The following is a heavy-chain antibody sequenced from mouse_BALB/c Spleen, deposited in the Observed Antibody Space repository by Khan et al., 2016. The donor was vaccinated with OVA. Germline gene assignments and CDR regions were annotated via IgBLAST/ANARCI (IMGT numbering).Heavy chain of an antibody. J-gene: IGHJ3*01. CDR3: ARSGYGNPFAY. CDR2: INPSNGGS. CDR1: GYTFTSYF. V-gene: IGHV1-53*01. D-gene: IGHD2-1*01. Sequence: QVQLQQSGTELVKPGASVKISCKASGYTFTSYFLYWVKQRPGQGLEGIGGINPSNGGSHFNEKFKSKATLTVAKSSSTAYMHFSSLTSEDTAVYYCARSGYGNPFAYWGQGTLVTVSA.